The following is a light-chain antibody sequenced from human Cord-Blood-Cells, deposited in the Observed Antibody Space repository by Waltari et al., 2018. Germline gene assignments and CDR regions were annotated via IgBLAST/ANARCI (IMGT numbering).Light chain of an antibody. CDR2: QDS. Sequence: SYELTQPPSVSVSSGQTASITCSGDKLGDKYACWYQQKPGQSPVLVIYQDSKRPSGIPERVSGSNSGNTATLTISGTQAMDEADYYCQAWDSSTDVVFGGGTKLTVL. J-gene: IGLJ2*01. V-gene: IGLV3-1*01. CDR3: QAWDSSTDVV. CDR1: KLGDKY.